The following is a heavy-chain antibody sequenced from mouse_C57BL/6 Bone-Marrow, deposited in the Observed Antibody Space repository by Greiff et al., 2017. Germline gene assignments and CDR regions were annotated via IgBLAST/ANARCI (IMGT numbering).Heavy chain of an antibody. V-gene: IGHV5-4*01. CDR2: ISDGGSYT. D-gene: IGHD4-1*01. CDR1: GFTFSSYA. CDR3: AGGGWDYYIDY. J-gene: IGHJ2*01. Sequence: EVQGVESGGGLVKPGGSLKLSCAASGFTFSSYAMSWVRQTPEKRLEWVATISDGGSYTYYPDNVKGRITISRDNAKNNLYLQMSHLKSEDTAMYYCAGGGWDYYIDYGGQGNAPTVSS.